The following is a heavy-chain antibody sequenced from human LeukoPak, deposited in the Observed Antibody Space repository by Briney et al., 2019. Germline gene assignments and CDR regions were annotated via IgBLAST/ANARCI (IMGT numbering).Heavy chain of an antibody. CDR2: IKEHGSEK. Sequence: GGSLRLSCAASGFTFSSYWMSWVRQAPGKGLEWVAIIKEHGSEKYYVDSVKGRFTISRDNAENSLYLQMNSLRAEDTAVYYCVRYYCRTTTCYMLEYWGQGTLVTVSS. V-gene: IGHV3-7*01. D-gene: IGHD2-2*01. J-gene: IGHJ4*02. CDR1: GFTFSSYW. CDR3: VRYYCRTTTCYMLEY.